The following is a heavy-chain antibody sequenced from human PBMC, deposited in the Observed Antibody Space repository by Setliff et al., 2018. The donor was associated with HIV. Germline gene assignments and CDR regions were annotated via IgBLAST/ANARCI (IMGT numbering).Heavy chain of an antibody. CDR1: GFTFTDYI. D-gene: IGHD3-22*01. V-gene: IGHV3-74*01. Sequence: PGGSLRLSCAGSGFTFTDYIMHWVRQVPGKGLVWVSRINSDGSDTRYADAVKGRFTISRDNAKNTLYLHMNSLRAEDTSVYHCALVGGITVPPDGFDIWGQGTMVTVSS. J-gene: IGHJ3*02. CDR2: INSDGSDT. CDR3: ALVGGITVPPDGFDI.